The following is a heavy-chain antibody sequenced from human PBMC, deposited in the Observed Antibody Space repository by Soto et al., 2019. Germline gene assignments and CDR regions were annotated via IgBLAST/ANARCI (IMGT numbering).Heavy chain of an antibody. CDR1: GYIFSTYW. CDR3: ARSFCNIARSGPMGYGLDV. Sequence: GESLKNSCKGYGYIFSTYWIGWVRHMPGKGLEWMGITYPGDSDTRYSPSFQDQVTISADKFSNTVYLHWSSLKASDTGTYYFARSFCNIARSGPMGYGLDVWGQGTTVTVSS. V-gene: IGHV5-51*01. J-gene: IGHJ6*02. CDR2: TYPGDSDT. D-gene: IGHD3-3*01.